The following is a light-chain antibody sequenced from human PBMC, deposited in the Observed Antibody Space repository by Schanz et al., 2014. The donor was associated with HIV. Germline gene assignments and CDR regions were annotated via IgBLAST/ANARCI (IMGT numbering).Light chain of an antibody. CDR2: AAS. CDR3: QQYYTYPRT. V-gene: IGKV1-5*01. J-gene: IGKJ1*01. Sequence: DIQMTQSPSTLSAAVGDRVTITCRASQSISSWLAWYQQKPGKAPKLLIYAASSLQGGVPSRFSGSGTGTDFTLTISCLQSEDFATYYCQQYYTYPRTFGQGTKVEIK. CDR1: QSISSW.